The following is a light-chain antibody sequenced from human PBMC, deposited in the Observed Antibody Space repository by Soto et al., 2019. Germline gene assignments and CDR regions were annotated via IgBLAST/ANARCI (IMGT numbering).Light chain of an antibody. J-gene: IGKJ3*01. Sequence: DIQMTQSPSSLSASIGDRVSITCRASQSIRSHLNWYQQKAGKAPKVLIYAASSLQGGVPSRFSGSGSGTDFTLTIKSLQPEDFATYYCQQSFSSPFTFGPGTKVDIK. V-gene: IGKV1-39*01. CDR1: QSIRSH. CDR2: AAS. CDR3: QQSFSSPFT.